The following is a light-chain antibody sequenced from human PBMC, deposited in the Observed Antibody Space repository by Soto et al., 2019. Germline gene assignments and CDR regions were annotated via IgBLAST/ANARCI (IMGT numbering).Light chain of an antibody. V-gene: IGKV1-39*01. CDR3: QQSYSTPPT. Sequence: DIQMTQSPSSLSASVGVSVTITCRASQSISSYLNCYQQKPGKAPKLLIYAASSLQSGVPSRFSGSGFGTDFTLTISSLQPEDFATYYCQQSYSTPPTFGQGTKVDIK. J-gene: IGKJ1*01. CDR2: AAS. CDR1: QSISSY.